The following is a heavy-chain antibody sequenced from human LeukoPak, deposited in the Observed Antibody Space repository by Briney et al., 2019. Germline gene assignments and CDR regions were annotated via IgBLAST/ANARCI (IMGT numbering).Heavy chain of an antibody. CDR2: IYYSGST. V-gene: IGHV4-59*01. CDR3: ARVRASDAFDI. CDR1: GGSISRYY. Sequence: SETLSLTCTVSGGSISRYYWSWIRQPPGKGLEWIGYIYYSGSTNYNPSLKSRVTISVDTSKNQFSLKLSSVTAADTAVYYCARVRASDAFDIWGQGTMVTVSS. J-gene: IGHJ3*02.